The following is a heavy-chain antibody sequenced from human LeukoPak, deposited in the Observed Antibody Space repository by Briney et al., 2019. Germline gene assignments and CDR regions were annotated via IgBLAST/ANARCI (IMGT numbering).Heavy chain of an antibody. V-gene: IGHV1-69*13. CDR3: ARGGCSSTSCYTGYYYGMDV. CDR2: IIPIFGTA. D-gene: IGHD2-2*02. J-gene: IGHJ6*02. CDR1: GGTFSSYA. Sequence: SVKVSCKASGGTFSSYAISWVRQAPGQGLEWMGGIIPIFGTANYAQKYQGRVTITADESTSTAYMELSSLRSEDTAVYYCARGGCSSTSCYTGYYYGMDVWGQGTTVTVSS.